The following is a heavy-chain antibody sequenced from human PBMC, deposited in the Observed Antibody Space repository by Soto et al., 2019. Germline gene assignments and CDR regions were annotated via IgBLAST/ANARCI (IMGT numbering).Heavy chain of an antibody. CDR3: ATVTIFGVPIIWNWFDF. V-gene: IGHV3-30-3*01. CDR2: ISYDGSNK. D-gene: IGHD3-3*01. J-gene: IGHJ5*01. CDR1: GFTISSNG. Sequence: PGGSLRLSCAASGFTISSNGMHWVRQPPGKGQEWVAVISYDGSNKYYADSVKGRFTISRDNSKNTLYLQMNSLRAEDTAVYYCATVTIFGVPIIWNWFDFWGQGTLVTGSS.